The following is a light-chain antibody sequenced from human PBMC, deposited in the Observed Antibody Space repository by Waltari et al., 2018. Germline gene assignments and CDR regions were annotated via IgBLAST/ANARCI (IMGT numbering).Light chain of an antibody. CDR2: SNN. J-gene: IGLJ1*01. Sequence: QSVLTQPPSASGTPGQRVTISCSGSSSNSGSNSVNWYQQLPGKAPQLLIYSNNQRPAGDPDRFSGSKSGTEASLAISGLQSEDEADYYCATWDDSLNGLVFGTGTKVTVL. CDR3: ATWDDSLNGLV. CDR1: SSNSGSNS. V-gene: IGLV1-44*01.